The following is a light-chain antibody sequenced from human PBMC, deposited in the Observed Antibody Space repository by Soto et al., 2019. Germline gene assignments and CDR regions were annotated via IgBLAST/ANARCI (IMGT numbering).Light chain of an antibody. J-gene: IGLJ1*01. Sequence: QSVLTQPPSASWSPAQSVTISCTGTNIDVWGYNYVAWYQQHPGTAPKVIIYEVTKRPSGVPDRFIGSKSGNTASLTISGVQAEDEADYFCSSYESNNLLFVFGTGTKV. CDR3: SSYESNNLLFV. CDR2: EVT. CDR1: NIDVWGYNY. V-gene: IGLV2-8*01.